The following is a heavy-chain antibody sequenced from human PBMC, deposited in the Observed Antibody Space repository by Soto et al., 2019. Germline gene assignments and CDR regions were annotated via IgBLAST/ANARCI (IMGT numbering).Heavy chain of an antibody. J-gene: IGHJ4*02. V-gene: IGHV4-39*01. CDR1: GGSISSSSYY. CDR3: ARHVAGYSSGLDY. Sequence: QLQLQESGPGLVKPSETLSLTCTVSGGSISSSSYYWGWIRQPPGKGLEWLGSINYSGSTYYNPSLKRRVTISVDTSKNQFSLKLSSVTAADTAVYYCARHVAGYSSGLDYWGQGTLVTVSS. CDR2: INYSGST. D-gene: IGHD6-19*01.